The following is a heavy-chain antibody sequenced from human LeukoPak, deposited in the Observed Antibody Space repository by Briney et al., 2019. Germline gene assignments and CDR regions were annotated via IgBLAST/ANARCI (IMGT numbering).Heavy chain of an antibody. V-gene: IGHV4-38-2*01. D-gene: IGHD6-6*01. CDR3: ARASRPSNSWFDP. CDR2: IHERGST. J-gene: IGHJ5*02. Sequence: PSETLSLTCDVSGHSFSSDSFWGWIRQPPGQGLEWIGSIHERGSTFYNPSLKSRVTISIDTSKDQFSLNVNSVTAADTAVYYCARASRPSNSWFDPWGQGTVVTVSS. CDR1: GHSFSSDSF.